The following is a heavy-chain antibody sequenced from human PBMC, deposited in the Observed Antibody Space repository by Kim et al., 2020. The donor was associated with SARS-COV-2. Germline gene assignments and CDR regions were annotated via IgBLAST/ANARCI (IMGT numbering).Heavy chain of an antibody. CDR1: GGSISSYY. D-gene: IGHD3-10*01. J-gene: IGHJ4*02. V-gene: IGHV4-59*13. CDR2: IYYSGST. Sequence: SETLSLTCTLSGGSISSYYWSWIRQPPGKGLEWIGYIYYSGSTNYNPSLKSRVTISVDTSKNQFSLKLSSVTAADTAVYYCARDGGLTHNLWFYYWGQGTLVTVSS. CDR3: ARDGGLTHNLWFYY.